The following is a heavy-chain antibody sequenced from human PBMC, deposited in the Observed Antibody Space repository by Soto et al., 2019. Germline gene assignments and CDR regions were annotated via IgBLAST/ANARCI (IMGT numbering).Heavy chain of an antibody. V-gene: IGHV4-59*08. Sequence: QVQLQESGPGLVKPSETLSLTCTVSGDSISSYYWSWIRQPPGKGLESIGCMYYSGSTNYNPSLKSRVTISVDTSKTQFSLTLSSVPAADAAVYYCARLGYYGSGSFLADYWGQGTLVTVSS. CDR1: GDSISSYY. CDR3: ARLGYYGSGSFLADY. J-gene: IGHJ4*02. CDR2: MYYSGST. D-gene: IGHD3-10*01.